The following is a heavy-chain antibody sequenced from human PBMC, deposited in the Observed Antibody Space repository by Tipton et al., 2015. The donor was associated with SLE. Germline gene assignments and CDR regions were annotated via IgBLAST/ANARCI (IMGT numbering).Heavy chain of an antibody. CDR3: ARTYSSSWHRPYHYYHYYAMDV. J-gene: IGHJ6*02. CDR2: INHSGST. V-gene: IGHV4-34*01. CDR1: GGSFSGYY. D-gene: IGHD6-13*01. Sequence: TLSLTCAVYGGSFSGYYWSWIRQPPGKGLEWIGEINHSGSTNYNPSLKSRVTISVDTSKNQFSLKLSSVTAADTAVYYCARTYSSSWHRPYHYYHYYAMDVWGQGTTVTVSS.